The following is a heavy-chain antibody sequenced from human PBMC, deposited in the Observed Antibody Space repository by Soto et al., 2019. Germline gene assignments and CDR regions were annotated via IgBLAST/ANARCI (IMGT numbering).Heavy chain of an antibody. D-gene: IGHD6-13*01. V-gene: IGHV6-1*01. Sequence: PSQTLSLTCAISGDSVSSNSAAWNWIRQSPSRGLEWLGRTYYRSKWYNDYAVSVKSRITINPDTSKNQFSLQLNSVTPEDTAVYYCARDKSSGWYGVSNWFDPWGQGTLVTVSS. CDR1: GDSVSSNSAA. CDR2: TYYRSKWYN. J-gene: IGHJ5*02. CDR3: ARDKSSGWYGVSNWFDP.